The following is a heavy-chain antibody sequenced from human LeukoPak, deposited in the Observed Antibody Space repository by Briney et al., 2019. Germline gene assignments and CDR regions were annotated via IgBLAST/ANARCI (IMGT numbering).Heavy chain of an antibody. Sequence: ASVKVSCKASGYTFTGYYMHWVRQAPGQGLEWMGWINPNSGGTYYAQDFQGRVTMTRDTSISTAYMELSRLTSDDTAVYYCARDLSSTSNWEFDYWGQGTLVTVSS. J-gene: IGHJ4*02. CDR1: GYTFTGYY. V-gene: IGHV1-2*02. CDR2: INPNSGGT. CDR3: ARDLSSTSNWEFDY. D-gene: IGHD7-27*01.